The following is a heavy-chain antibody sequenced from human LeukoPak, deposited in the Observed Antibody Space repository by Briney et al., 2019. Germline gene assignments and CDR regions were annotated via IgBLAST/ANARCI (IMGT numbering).Heavy chain of an antibody. CDR2: ISGSGGST. V-gene: IGHV3-23*01. D-gene: IGHD1-1*01. Sequence: GGSLRLSCAASGFTFSSYGMSWVRQAPGKGLEWVSTISGSGGSTYYADSVKGRFTISRDNSKNTLYLQMNSLRAEDTAVYYCANPGTGTTIFRAFDIWGQGTMVTVSS. CDR1: GFTFSSYG. J-gene: IGHJ3*02. CDR3: ANPGTGTTIFRAFDI.